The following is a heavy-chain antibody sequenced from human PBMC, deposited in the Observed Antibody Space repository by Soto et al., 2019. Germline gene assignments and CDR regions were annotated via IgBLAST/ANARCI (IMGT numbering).Heavy chain of an antibody. J-gene: IGHJ4*02. CDR2: INPSGGST. CDR1: GYTFTSYY. D-gene: IGHD6-13*01. CDR3: VRGGAAPGYWPVRTDFDY. V-gene: IGHV1-46*01. Sequence: ASVKVSCKASGYTFTSYYMHWVRQAPGQGLEWMGIINPSGGSTSYAQKFQGRVTMTRDTSTSTVYMELSSLRSEDTAVYYCVRGGAAPGYWPVRTDFDYWGQGTLVTVSS.